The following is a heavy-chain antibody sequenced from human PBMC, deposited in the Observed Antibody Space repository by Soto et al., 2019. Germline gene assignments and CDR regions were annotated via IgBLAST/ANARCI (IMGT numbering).Heavy chain of an antibody. CDR2: ISSTTNYI. CDR3: ARESEDLTSNFDY. J-gene: IGHJ4*02. V-gene: IGHV3-21*06. Sequence: VSLRLSFAASGFTFTRYSMNWVRQDPGKGLEWVSSISSTTNYIYYGDSMKGRFTISRDNAKNSLYLEMNSLRAEDTAVYYCARESEDLTSNFDYWGQGTLVTVSS. CDR1: GFTFTRYS.